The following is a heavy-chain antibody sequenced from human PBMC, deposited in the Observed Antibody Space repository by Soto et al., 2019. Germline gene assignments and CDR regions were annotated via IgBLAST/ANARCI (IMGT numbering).Heavy chain of an antibody. J-gene: IGHJ3*02. V-gene: IGHV4-31*03. CDR3: ARASGGSYYAFDI. D-gene: IGHD2-15*01. Sequence: QVQPQESGPGLVKPSQTLSLTCTVSGGSISSGGYYWSWIRQHPAKGLEWIGYIYYSGSTYYNPSLKSRVTISVDTSKNQFSLKLSSVTAADTAVYYCARASGGSYYAFDIWGQGTMVTVSS. CDR2: IYYSGST. CDR1: GGSISSGGYY.